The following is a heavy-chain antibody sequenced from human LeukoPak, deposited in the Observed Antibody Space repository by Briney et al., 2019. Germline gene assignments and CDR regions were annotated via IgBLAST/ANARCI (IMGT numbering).Heavy chain of an antibody. V-gene: IGHV3-11*06. CDR3: AKGSDYYFYFDS. CDR2: ISSRSNYA. Sequence: KTGGSLRLSCAASGFTFSDYYMTWIRQAPGKGLEWVSYISSRSNYANYADSVKGRFTISRDNAKNSLYLQMNSLRAEDTAVYYCAKGSDYYFYFDSWGQGTQVTVSS. D-gene: IGHD3-22*01. J-gene: IGHJ4*02. CDR1: GFTFSDYY.